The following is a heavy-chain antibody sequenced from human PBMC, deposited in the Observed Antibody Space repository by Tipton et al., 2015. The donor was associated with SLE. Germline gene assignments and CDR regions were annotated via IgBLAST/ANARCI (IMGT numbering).Heavy chain of an antibody. CDR1: GGSFSGYY. J-gene: IGHJ2*01. CDR2: INHSGST. D-gene: IGHD1-20*01. CDR3: ARGGSYNWNDKTWYFDL. Sequence: LRLSCAVYGGSFSGYYWSWIRQPPGKGLEWIGEINHSGSTNYNPSLKSRVTISVDTSKNQFSLKLSSVTAADTAVYYCARGGSYNWNDKTWYFDLWGRGTLVTVSS. V-gene: IGHV4-34*01.